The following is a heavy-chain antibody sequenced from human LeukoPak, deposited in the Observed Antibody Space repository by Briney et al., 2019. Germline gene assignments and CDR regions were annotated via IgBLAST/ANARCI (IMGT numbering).Heavy chain of an antibody. CDR1: GGSISSYY. D-gene: IGHD3-10*01. CDR3: ARHRGPNYGSGSYYTVGWFDP. V-gene: IGHV4-59*08. J-gene: IGHJ5*02. CDR2: ISSSGST. Sequence: SETLSLTCTVSGGSISSYYWSWIRQPPGKGLEWIGYISSSGSTDYNPSLKSRVIISTDMSKNQFSLKLSSVTAADTAVYYCARHRGPNYGSGSYYTVGWFDPWGQGTLVTVSS.